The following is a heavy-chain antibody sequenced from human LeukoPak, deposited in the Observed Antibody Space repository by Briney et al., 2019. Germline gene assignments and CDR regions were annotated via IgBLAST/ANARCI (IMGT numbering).Heavy chain of an antibody. Sequence: GESLKISGKGSGYSFTSYWIGWVRQLPGKGLEWMGIIYPGDSDIRDSPSFQGQVTISADKSISTAYLQWNSLKASDTAMYYCARLRDAYPDYWGQGTLITVSS. CDR3: ARLRDAYPDY. CDR2: IYPGDSDI. V-gene: IGHV5-51*01. J-gene: IGHJ4*02. D-gene: IGHD5-24*01. CDR1: GYSFTSYW.